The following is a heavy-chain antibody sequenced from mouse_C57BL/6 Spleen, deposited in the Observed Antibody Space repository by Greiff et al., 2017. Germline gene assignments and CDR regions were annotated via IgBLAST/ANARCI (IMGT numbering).Heavy chain of an antibody. CDR1: GYTFTSYW. J-gene: IGHJ2*01. D-gene: IGHD1-1*01. CDR2: IYPSDSET. Sequence: VQLQQPGAELVRPGSSVKLSCKASGYTFTSYWMDWVKQRPGQGLEWIGNIYPSDSETHYNQKFKDKATLTVDKSSSTAYMQLSSLTSEESAVYYCASCYGSRSYFDYWGQGTTLTVSS. V-gene: IGHV1-61*01. CDR3: ASCYGSRSYFDY.